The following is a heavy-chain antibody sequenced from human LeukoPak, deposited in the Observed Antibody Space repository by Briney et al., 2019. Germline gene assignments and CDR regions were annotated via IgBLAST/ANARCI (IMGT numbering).Heavy chain of an antibody. CDR2: VSSSSSYI. CDR3: AKSVGANTYFFDY. Sequence: GGSLRLSCAASGFTFSSYSMNWVRQAPGKGLEWVSSVSSSSSYIYYADSVKGRFTISRDNAKNSLYLQMNSLRAEDTAVFYCAKSVGANTYFFDYWGQGTLVTVPP. D-gene: IGHD1-26*01. J-gene: IGHJ4*02. CDR1: GFTFSSYS. V-gene: IGHV3-21*04.